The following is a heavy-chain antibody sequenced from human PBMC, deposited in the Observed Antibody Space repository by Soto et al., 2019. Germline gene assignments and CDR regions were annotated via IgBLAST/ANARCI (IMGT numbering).Heavy chain of an antibody. D-gene: IGHD2-15*01. V-gene: IGHV3-74*01. CDR2: MNSDGTTI. CDR3: AVIGVVAATHRFDP. CDR1: GFTFSSYW. Sequence: GGSLRLSCAASGFTFSSYWMHWVRQAPGKGLVWVSRMNSDGTTINYADSVKGRFTISRDNAKNSLYLQMNSLRAEDTALYYCAVIGVVAATHRFDPWGQGTLGTLS. J-gene: IGHJ5*02.